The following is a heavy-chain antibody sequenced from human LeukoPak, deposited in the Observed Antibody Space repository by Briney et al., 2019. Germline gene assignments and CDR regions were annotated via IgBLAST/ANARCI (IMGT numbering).Heavy chain of an antibody. J-gene: IGHJ4*01. D-gene: IGHD2-21*02. CDR3: ARQVGTASSHDFGH. CDR1: GYTFTSYA. CDR2: INTNTGNP. V-gene: IGHV7-4-1*02. Sequence: GASVKVSCKASGYTFTSYAMNWVRQAPGQGLEWMGWINTNTGNPTYAQGFTGRFVFSLDTSVSTAYLQISNLKAEDTVVYYCARQVGTASSHDFGHWGHGTLVTVSS.